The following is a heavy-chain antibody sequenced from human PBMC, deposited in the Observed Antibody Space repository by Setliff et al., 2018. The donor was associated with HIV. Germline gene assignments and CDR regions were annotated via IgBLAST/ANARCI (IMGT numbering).Heavy chain of an antibody. V-gene: IGHV1-18*01. Sequence: TFSQYGISWVRQAPGQGLEWMGWISTYNGQRNYAQKVQGRVTFTTDTSTSTAYMELRSLRSDDTAVYYCAREGVREPPSNTLYYGMDVWGQGTTVTVS. D-gene: IGHD3-10*01. CDR1: TFSQYG. J-gene: IGHJ6*02. CDR2: ISTYNGQR. CDR3: AREGVREPPSNTLYYGMDV.